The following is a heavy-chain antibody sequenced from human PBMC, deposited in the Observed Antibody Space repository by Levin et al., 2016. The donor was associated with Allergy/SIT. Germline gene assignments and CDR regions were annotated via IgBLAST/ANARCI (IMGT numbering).Heavy chain of an antibody. J-gene: IGHJ6*02. D-gene: IGHD3-10*01. CDR2: ISGSGGST. Sequence: GGSLRLSCAASGFTFSSYAMSWVRQAPGKGLEWVSAISGSGGSTYYADSVKGRFTISRDNSKNTLYLQMNSLRAEDTAVYYCAKAGTMVRGVIGRSYYYYGMDVWGQGTTVTVSS. CDR3: AKAGTMVRGVIGRSYYYYGMDV. V-gene: IGHV3-23*01. CDR1: GFTFSSYA.